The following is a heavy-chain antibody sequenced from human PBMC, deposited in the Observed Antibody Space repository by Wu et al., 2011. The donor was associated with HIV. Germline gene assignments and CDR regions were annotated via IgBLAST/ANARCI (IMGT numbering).Heavy chain of an antibody. J-gene: IGHJ6*02. V-gene: IGHV1-69*14. CDR1: GGTFSSYA. D-gene: IGHD3-10*01. CDR2: IIPIFGTA. Sequence: QVQLVQSGAEVKKPGSSVRVSCKASGGTFSSYAISWVRQAPGQGLEWMGKIIPIFGTANYAQKFQGRITITADKSTSTAYMDLSSLRSEDTAVYYCARSTVIRGVTPSYYHYYGMDVWGQGTTVTVSS. CDR3: ARSTVIRGVTPSYYHYYGMDV.